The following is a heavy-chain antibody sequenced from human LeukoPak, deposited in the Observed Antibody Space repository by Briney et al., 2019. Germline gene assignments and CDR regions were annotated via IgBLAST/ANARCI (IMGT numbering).Heavy chain of an antibody. CDR1: GFTSTSYW. D-gene: IGHD7-27*01. Sequence: GGSLRLSCAASGFTSTSYWMTWVRQAPGKGLHWVANINHDGTDKNHADSVKGRFTISRDNAKRSVFLQMNSLRAEDTGLYYCAREDWGPRFDPRGQGTLVTVSS. CDR2: INHDGTDK. V-gene: IGHV3-7*05. CDR3: AREDWGPRFDP. J-gene: IGHJ5*02.